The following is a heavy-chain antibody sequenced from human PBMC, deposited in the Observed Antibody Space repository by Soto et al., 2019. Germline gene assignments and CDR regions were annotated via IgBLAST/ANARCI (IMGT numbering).Heavy chain of an antibody. V-gene: IGHV3-23*01. D-gene: IGHD1-20*01. J-gene: IGHJ4*02. Sequence: EVRLSESGGGLVQPGGSLRLSCVGSGFDFENFTMNWVRQTPGRGLEWVSSIANRGVTTLYADSVKGRFTISRDDSMNTLYLEMNSLPAEDTALYYCAKHLGIHNAGGLDYWGQGTLITVSS. CDR3: AKHLGIHNAGGLDY. CDR2: IANRGVTT. CDR1: GFDFENFT.